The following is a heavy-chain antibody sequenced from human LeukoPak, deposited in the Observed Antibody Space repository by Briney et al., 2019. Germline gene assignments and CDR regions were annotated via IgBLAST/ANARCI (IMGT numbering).Heavy chain of an antibody. V-gene: IGHV3-23*01. D-gene: IGHD6-13*01. J-gene: IGHJ3*02. CDR3: AKDRYSSSWYSGGDAFDI. Sequence: PGGSLRLSCAASGFTFSSYAMSWVRQAPGKGLEWVSAISGSGGSTYYADSVKGRFTISRDNSKNTLYLQMNSLRAEDTAVYYCAKDRYSSSWYSGGDAFDIWGQGTMVTVSS. CDR2: ISGSGGST. CDR1: GFTFSSYA.